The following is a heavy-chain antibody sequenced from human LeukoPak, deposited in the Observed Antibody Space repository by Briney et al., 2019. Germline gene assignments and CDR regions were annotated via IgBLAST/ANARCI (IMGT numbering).Heavy chain of an antibody. CDR3: AKERGALSGYDG. D-gene: IGHD5-12*01. V-gene: IGHV3-30*02. J-gene: IGHJ4*02. CDR2: IGTNK. CDR1: GFTFSSYG. Sequence: GGSLRLSCAASGFTFSSYGMHWVRQAPGKVLEWVTVIGTNKYYADSVKGRFTISRDNSMNMLYLQMDSLRPEDTAVYYCAKERGALSGYDGWGQGTLVTVSS.